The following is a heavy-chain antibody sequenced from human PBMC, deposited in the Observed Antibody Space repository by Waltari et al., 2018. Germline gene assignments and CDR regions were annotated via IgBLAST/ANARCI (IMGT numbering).Heavy chain of an antibody. CDR2: INHSGST. J-gene: IGHJ5*02. V-gene: IGHV4-34*01. Sequence: QVQLQQWGAGLLKPSETLSLTCAVYGGSFSGYYWSWIRQPPGKGLEWIGEINHSGSTNYNPSLKSRVTISVDTSKNQFSLKLSSVTAADTAVYYCARGRIRGSGTLNWFDPWGQGTLVTVSS. CDR1: GGSFSGYY. CDR3: ARGRIRGSGTLNWFDP. D-gene: IGHD3-10*01.